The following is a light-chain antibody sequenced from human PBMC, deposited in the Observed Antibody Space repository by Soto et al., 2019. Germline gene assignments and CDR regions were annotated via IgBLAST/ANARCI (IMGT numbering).Light chain of an antibody. CDR1: QSVSSY. J-gene: IGKJ5*01. Sequence: EIVLTQSPATLSLSPGERATLSCRASQSVSSYLAWYQQKPGQAPRLLIYGASTRATGIPARFSGSGSGTDFTLTISRLEPEDSAVYYSQQRNNWPPYTFGQGTRLE. V-gene: IGKV3-11*01. CDR3: QQRNNWPPYT. CDR2: GAS.